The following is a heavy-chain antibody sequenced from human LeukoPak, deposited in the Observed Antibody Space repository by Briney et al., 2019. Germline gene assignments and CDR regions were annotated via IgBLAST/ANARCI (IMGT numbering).Heavy chain of an antibody. CDR2: ISGSSSYI. Sequence: PGGSLRLSCAASGFTFSSYSMNWVRQAPGKGLEWVSSISGSSSYIYYADSVKGRFTISRDNAKNSLYLQMNSLRAEDTAVYYCARDDYSNYGMDVWGQGTTVTVSS. D-gene: IGHD4-11*01. J-gene: IGHJ6*02. CDR3: ARDDYSNYGMDV. CDR1: GFTFSSYS. V-gene: IGHV3-21*01.